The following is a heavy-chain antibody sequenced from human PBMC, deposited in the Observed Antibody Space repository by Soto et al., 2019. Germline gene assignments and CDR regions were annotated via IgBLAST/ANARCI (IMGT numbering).Heavy chain of an antibody. J-gene: IGHJ4*02. CDR2: GSYSGTT. D-gene: IGHD4-17*01. CDR1: GVSVSSGSFY. V-gene: IGHV4-61*01. CDR3: ARGATVTQYDY. Sequence: SETLSLTCSVSGVSVSSGSFYWAWIRQPPGKGLEWIGFGSYSGTTNYKPSLKSRVTISVDTSRSQISLKVSSLTAADTAVYYCARGATVTQYDYWGQGTLVTVSS.